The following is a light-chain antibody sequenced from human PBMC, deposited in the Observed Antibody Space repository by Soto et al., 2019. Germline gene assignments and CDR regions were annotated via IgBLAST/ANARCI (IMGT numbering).Light chain of an antibody. CDR2: NND. CDR1: SSNIGSNF. J-gene: IGLJ1*01. V-gene: IGLV1-47*02. CDR3: AAWDDSLSVRYV. Sequence: QSVLTQPPSASGTPGQRVTISCSGSSSNIGSNFVYWYQQRPGTAPRLLIYNNDQRPSGVPDRFSGPKSGTSASLAISGLRSEDEADYYCAAWDDSLSVRYVFGTGTKVTVL.